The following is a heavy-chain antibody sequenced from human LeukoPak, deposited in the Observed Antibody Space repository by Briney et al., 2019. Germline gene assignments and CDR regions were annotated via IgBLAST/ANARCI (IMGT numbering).Heavy chain of an antibody. CDR1: GYTLTELS. V-gene: IGHV1-24*01. Sequence: VASVKVSCKVSGYTLTELSMHWVRQAPGKGLEWMGGFDPEDGETIYAQKFQGRVTMTEDTSTDTAYMELSSLRSEDTAVYYCATIAGERSSLHSYYYGMDVWGQGTTVTVSS. CDR3: ATIAGERSSLHSYYYGMDV. CDR2: FDPEDGET. D-gene: IGHD6-19*01. J-gene: IGHJ6*02.